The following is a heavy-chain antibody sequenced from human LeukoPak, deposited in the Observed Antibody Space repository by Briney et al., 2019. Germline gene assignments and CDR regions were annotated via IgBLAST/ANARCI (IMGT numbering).Heavy chain of an antibody. Sequence: SETLSLTCTVSGGSISSYYWSWIRQPAGKGLEWIGRIYTSGGTNYNPSLKSRVTMSVDTSKNQFSLKLSSVTAADTAVYYCARGGEYGDYRHTQYFQHWGQGTLVTVSS. CDR1: GGSISSYY. D-gene: IGHD4-17*01. CDR3: ARGGEYGDYRHTQYFQH. V-gene: IGHV4-4*07. CDR2: IYTSGGT. J-gene: IGHJ1*01.